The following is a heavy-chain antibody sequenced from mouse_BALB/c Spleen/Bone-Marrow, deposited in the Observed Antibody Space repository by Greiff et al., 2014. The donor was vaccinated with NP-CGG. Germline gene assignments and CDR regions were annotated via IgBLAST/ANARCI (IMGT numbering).Heavy chain of an antibody. Sequence: VKLVESGPGLVAPSQSLSITCTVSGFSLTSYGVHWVRQPPGKGLEWLGVIWAGGSTNYNSALMSRLSISKDNSKSQVFLKMNSLQTDDTAMDYWARVYIWYFDVWGAGTTVTVSS. D-gene: IGHD1-3*01. CDR3: ARVYIWYFDV. V-gene: IGHV2-9*02. CDR2: IWAGGST. CDR1: GFSLTSYG. J-gene: IGHJ1*01.